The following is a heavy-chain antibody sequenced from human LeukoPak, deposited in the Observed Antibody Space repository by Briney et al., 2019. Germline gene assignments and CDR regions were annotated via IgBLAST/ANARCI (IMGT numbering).Heavy chain of an antibody. V-gene: IGHV3-48*03. Sequence: GGSLRLSCTASRFTFSSYEMNWVRQAPGKGLEWVSYISSGGSTIYYAGSVKGRYTISRDNAKNSLYLQMNSLRAEDTAVYYCARGGIYCSSTSCPMLNWFDPWGQGTLVTVSS. D-gene: IGHD2-2*01. J-gene: IGHJ5*02. CDR1: RFTFSSYE. CDR2: ISSGGSTI. CDR3: ARGGIYCSSTSCPMLNWFDP.